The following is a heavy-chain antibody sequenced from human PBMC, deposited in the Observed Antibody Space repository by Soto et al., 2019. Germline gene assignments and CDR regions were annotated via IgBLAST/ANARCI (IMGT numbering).Heavy chain of an antibody. V-gene: IGHV3-7*01. CDR2: IKQDGSEK. J-gene: IGHJ4*02. CDR3: ARPLRVTMVRGVTQIRPFDY. CDR1: GFTFSSYW. Sequence: PGGSLRLSCAASGFTFSSYWMSWVRQAPGKGLEWVANIKQDGSEKYYVDSVKGRFTISRDKAKNSLYLQMNSLRAEDTVVYYCARPLRVTMVRGVTQIRPFDYWGQGTLVTVSS. D-gene: IGHD3-10*01.